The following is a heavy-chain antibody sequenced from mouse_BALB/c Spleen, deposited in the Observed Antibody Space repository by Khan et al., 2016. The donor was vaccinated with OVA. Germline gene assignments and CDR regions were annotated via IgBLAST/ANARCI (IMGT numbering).Heavy chain of an antibody. V-gene: IGHV9-3-1*01. CDR1: GYTLKNYG. Sequence: QIQLVQSGPEMKKHGETVKIYCKVSGYTLKNYGMNWVKQTPGKGLKWMGWIYTYTGEPTYADDFKGRFAFSLESSASTAFLQINNLTNDDTATYFCARGSSRAMDYWGQGTSVTVSS. J-gene: IGHJ4*01. CDR3: ARGSSRAMDY. CDR2: IYTYTGEP. D-gene: IGHD1-1*01.